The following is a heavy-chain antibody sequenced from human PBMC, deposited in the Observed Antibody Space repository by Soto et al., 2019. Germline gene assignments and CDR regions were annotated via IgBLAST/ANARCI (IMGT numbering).Heavy chain of an antibody. CDR2: ISSSSSYI. J-gene: IGHJ4*02. CDR3: AKSATPTNCRNFDY. Sequence: GLSPKLNCSTSGFTFIWYFMNLARQDHGKGLEWVSSISSSSSYIYYADSVKGRFTISRDNAKNSLYLQMNSLRAEDTAVYYCAKSATPTNCRNFDYWGQGALVTGLL. D-gene: IGHD2-2*01. V-gene: IGHV3-21*01. CDR1: GFTFIWYF.